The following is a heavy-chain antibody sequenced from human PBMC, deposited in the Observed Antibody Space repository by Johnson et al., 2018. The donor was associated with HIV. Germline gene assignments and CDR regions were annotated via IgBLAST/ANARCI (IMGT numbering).Heavy chain of an antibody. J-gene: IGHJ3*02. D-gene: IGHD3-3*01. CDR1: GFTFSSYA. V-gene: IGHV3-30-3*01. CDR2: ISYDGSNK. Sequence: QVQLVESGGGVVQPGRSRRLSCAASGFTFSSYAMHWVRQAPGKGLEWVAVISYDGSNKYYADSVKGRFTISRDNSKNTLYLQMNSLRAEDTAVYYCAREVFTSFGATQRGAFDIWGQGTMVTVSS. CDR3: AREVFTSFGATQRGAFDI.